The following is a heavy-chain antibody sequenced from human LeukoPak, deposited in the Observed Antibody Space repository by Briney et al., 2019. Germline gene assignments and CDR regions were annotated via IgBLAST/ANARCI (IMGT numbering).Heavy chain of an antibody. CDR2: IRSKDYGGTT. D-gene: IGHD3-22*01. Sequence: GGSLRLSCTTSGFTFGDYAMSWVRQAPGKGLEWVGFIRSKDYGGTTEYAAAVKGRFAISREDSKSIAYLQMNSMKTEDTAVYYCGRVSNHSDSSGYYCHWSDYWGQGTLVTVSS. CDR1: GFTFGDYA. V-gene: IGHV3-49*04. J-gene: IGHJ4*02. CDR3: GRVSNHSDSSGYYCHWSDY.